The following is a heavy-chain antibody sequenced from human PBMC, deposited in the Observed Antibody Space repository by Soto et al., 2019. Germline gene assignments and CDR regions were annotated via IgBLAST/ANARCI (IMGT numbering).Heavy chain of an antibody. J-gene: IGHJ4*02. CDR1: GYPFTIYA. V-gene: IGHV1-3*01. CDR3: ARDSSSSRSFDY. D-gene: IGHD6-6*01. CDR2: INPGNGDT. Sequence: ASVKVSCKASGYPFTIYAIHWVRQAPGQSLEWMGWINPGNGDTKYSQIFQGRVTITWDTSARTAYMDLSSLISEDTADYYCARDSSSSRSFDYWGQGARVTVSS.